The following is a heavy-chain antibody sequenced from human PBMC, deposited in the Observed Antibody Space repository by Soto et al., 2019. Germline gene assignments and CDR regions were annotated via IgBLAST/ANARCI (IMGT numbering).Heavy chain of an antibody. V-gene: IGHV1-8*01. CDR1: GYTFTSYD. CDR2: MNPNSGNT. D-gene: IGHD2-8*01. Sequence: ASVKVSCKASGYTFTSYDINWVRQATGQGLEWMGWMNPNSGNTGYAQKFQGRVTMTRNTAISTAYMELSSLRSEDTAVYYCARGLVYYEEGSYYFDYWGQGTLVTVSS. CDR3: ARGLVYYEEGSYYFDY. J-gene: IGHJ4*02.